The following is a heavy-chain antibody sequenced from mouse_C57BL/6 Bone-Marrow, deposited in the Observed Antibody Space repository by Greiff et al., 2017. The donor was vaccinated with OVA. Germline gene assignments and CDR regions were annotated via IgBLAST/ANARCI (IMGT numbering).Heavy chain of an antibody. D-gene: IGHD2-2*01. CDR1: GYTFTSYW. CDR3: AREGIWFYFDY. J-gene: IGHJ2*01. V-gene: IGHV1-69*01. Sequence: QVQLQQSGAELVMPGASVKLSCKASGYTFTSYWMHWVKQRPGQGLEWIGEIDPSDSYTNYNQKFKGKSTLTVDKSSSTAYMQLSSLTSEDSAVYDCAREGIWFYFDYWGQGTTLTVSS. CDR2: IDPSDSYT.